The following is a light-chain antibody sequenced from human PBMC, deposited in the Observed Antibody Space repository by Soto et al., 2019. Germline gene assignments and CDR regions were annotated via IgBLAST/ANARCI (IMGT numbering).Light chain of an antibody. CDR2: YDD. V-gene: IGLV1-36*01. CDR1: SSNIGNNA. CDR3: AAWDESLNGYV. J-gene: IGLJ1*01. Sequence: QSVLTQPPSVSEAPRQRVTLSCSGSSSNIGNNAVNWYQQLPGKAPKLLIYYDDLLPSGVSDRFSGSKSGTSASLAISGLQSEDEADYYCAAWDESLNGYVFGTGTKVTVL.